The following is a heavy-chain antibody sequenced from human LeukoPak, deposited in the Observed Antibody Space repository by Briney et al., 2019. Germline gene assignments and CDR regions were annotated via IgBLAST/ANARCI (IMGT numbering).Heavy chain of an antibody. Sequence: PSETLSLTCAVYGVSFSGYYWNWIRQSPGKGLEWIGEINHSGSTNYNPSLRSRVTISVDTSKNQFSLKLSSVTAADTAVYYCARVAAAGMIWGQGTLVTVSS. V-gene: IGHV4-34*01. CDR3: ARVAAAGMI. D-gene: IGHD6-13*01. CDR1: GVSFSGYY. J-gene: IGHJ4*02. CDR2: INHSGST.